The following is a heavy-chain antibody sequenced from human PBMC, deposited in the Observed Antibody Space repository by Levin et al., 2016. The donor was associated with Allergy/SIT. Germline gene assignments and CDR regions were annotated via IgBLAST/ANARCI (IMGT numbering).Heavy chain of an antibody. J-gene: IGHJ4*02. CDR3: AKDQYCSSTSCYNDY. CDR1: GFTLSNYT. D-gene: IGHD2-2*02. Sequence: GGSLRLSCTASGFTLSNYTMNWVRQAPGKGLEWVSLISGSGDSTHYADSVRGRFTISRDNSKNALFLQINSLRVEDTAVYYCAKDQYCSSTSCYNDYWGQGILVTVSS. V-gene: IGHV3-23*01. CDR2: ISGSGDST.